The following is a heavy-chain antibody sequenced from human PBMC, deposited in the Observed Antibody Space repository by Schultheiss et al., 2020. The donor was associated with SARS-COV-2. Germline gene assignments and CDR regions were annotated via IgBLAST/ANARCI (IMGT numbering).Heavy chain of an antibody. V-gene: IGHV4-4*07. CDR2: IYTSGST. D-gene: IGHD3-22*01. CDR1: GGSTSSYY. CDR3: ARAGLLHYYDSSGYYPFDY. Sequence: SETLSLTCTVSGGSTSSYYWSWIRQPAGKGLEWIGRIYTSGSTNYNPSLKSRVTISVDTSKNQFSLKLSSVTAADTAVYYCARAGLLHYYDSSGYYPFDYWGQGTLVTVSS. J-gene: IGHJ4*02.